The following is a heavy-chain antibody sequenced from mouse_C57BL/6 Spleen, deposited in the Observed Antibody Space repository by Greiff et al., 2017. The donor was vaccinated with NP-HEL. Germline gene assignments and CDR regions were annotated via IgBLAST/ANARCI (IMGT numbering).Heavy chain of an antibody. D-gene: IGHD4-1*01. CDR1: GYAFTNYL. Sequence: QVQLQQSGAELVRPGTSVKVSCKASGYAFTNYLIEWVKQRPGQGLEWIGVINPGSGGTNYNEKFKGKATLTADKSSSTAYMQLSSLTSEDSAVYFCARCLGRGWYFDVWGTGTTVTVSS. J-gene: IGHJ1*03. V-gene: IGHV1-54*01. CDR3: ARCLGRGWYFDV. CDR2: INPGSGGT.